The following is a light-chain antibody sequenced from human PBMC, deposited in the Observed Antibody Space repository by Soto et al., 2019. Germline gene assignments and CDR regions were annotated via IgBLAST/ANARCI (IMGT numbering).Light chain of an antibody. CDR2: EVS. Sequence: QSALTQPPSASGSPGQSVTITCSGTSSDVGEENYVSWYQQHPGKVPKLILFEVSKRPSGVPDRFSGSRSGNTASLTVSGLQAEEESDYYCSSFAGSPVVFGGGTKVTVL. CDR3: SSFAGSPVV. CDR1: SSDVGEENY. V-gene: IGLV2-8*01. J-gene: IGLJ2*01.